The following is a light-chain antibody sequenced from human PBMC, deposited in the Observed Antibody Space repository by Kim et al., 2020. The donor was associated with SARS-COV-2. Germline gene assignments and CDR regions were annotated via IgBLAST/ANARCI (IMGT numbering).Light chain of an antibody. CDR3: SSYTSSTTPYV. CDR2: DVS. J-gene: IGLJ1*01. CDR1: SSDVGGYNY. Sequence: QAITVSCTGTSSDVGGYNYVSWYQQHPGKAPKLMIFDVSNRPSGVSNRFSGSKSGNTASLTISGLQAEDEADYYCSSYTSSTTPYVFGTGTKVTVL. V-gene: IGLV2-14*03.